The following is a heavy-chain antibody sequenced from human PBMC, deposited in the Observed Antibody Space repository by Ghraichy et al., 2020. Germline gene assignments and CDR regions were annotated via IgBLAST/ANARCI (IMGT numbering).Heavy chain of an antibody. CDR3: ARLLNYGVDP. Sequence: SQTLSLTCTVSGGSISSSSYYWGWIRQPPGKGLEWIGSIYYSGSTYYNPSLKSRVTISVDTSKNQFSLKLSSVTAADTAVYYCARLLNYGVDPWGQGTLVTVSS. V-gene: IGHV4-39*01. J-gene: IGHJ5*02. CDR2: IYYSGST. CDR1: GGSISSSSYY. D-gene: IGHD4-11*01.